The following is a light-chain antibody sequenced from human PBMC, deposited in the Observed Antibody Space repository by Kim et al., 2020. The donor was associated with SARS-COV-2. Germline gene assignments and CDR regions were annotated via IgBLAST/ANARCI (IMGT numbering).Light chain of an antibody. J-gene: IGLJ2*01. Sequence: GQSVTISCTGTSSDIGGYNYVSWYQQHPGKAPKLMISEVTKRPSGVPGRFSASKSGNTASLTVSGLQAEDEADYFCSSYAGSDNVIFGGGTQLTVL. CDR3: SSYAGSDNVI. CDR2: EVT. V-gene: IGLV2-8*01. CDR1: SSDIGGYNY.